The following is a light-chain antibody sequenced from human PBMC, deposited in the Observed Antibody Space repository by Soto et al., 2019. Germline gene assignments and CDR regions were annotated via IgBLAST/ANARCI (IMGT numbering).Light chain of an antibody. CDR1: SFKN. CDR3: HSYSFTTSLYV. Sequence: QSALTQPASVSGSPGQSITISCTGTSFKNVSWYQQHPGQAPKLLIYDVSYRPSGISHRFSGSEYAYTASLTISGLQAYDEGNYYCHSYSFTTSLYVFGTVTKVTVL. CDR2: DVS. J-gene: IGLJ1*01. V-gene: IGLV2-14*03.